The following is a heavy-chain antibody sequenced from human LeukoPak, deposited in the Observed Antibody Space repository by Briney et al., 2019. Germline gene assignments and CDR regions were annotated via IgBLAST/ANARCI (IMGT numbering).Heavy chain of an antibody. V-gene: IGHV3-30*04. CDR3: ARSLVTAIRDGMDV. CDR2: ISYDGSSK. Sequence: PGRSLRLSCAASGFTFSSYAMHWVRQAPGKGLEWVAVISYDGSSKYYADSAKGRFTVSRDNSKNTLYLEMNSLRGEDTAVYYCARSLVTAIRDGMDVWGQGTTVTVSS. J-gene: IGHJ6*02. D-gene: IGHD2-21*02. CDR1: GFTFSSYA.